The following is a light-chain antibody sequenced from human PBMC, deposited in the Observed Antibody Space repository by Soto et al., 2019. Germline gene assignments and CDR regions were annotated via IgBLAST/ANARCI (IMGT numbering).Light chain of an antibody. J-gene: IGKJ5*01. CDR2: GAS. V-gene: IGKV3-20*01. CDR3: QQSYSTPLT. Sequence: EIVLTQSPGTLSLSPGERATLSCRASQSVSSSYLAWYQQKPGQAPRLLIYGASSRATRIPDRFSGSGSGTDFTLTISSLQPEDFATYYCQQSYSTPLTFGQGTRLEIK. CDR1: QSVSSSY.